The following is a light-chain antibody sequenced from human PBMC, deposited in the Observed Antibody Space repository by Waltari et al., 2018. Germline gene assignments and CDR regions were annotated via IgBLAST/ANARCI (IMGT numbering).Light chain of an antibody. V-gene: IGLV2-14*03. CDR1: SSDSGGYNY. CDR2: DVP. J-gene: IGLJ2*01. CDR3: SSFTSSTTGI. Sequence: SALTQPDSVSGSPGQSITISCSWISSDSGGYNYVSWYQQPPGEAPKLIIYDVPKRPSGVSDRFSGSQSGSSASLTISGLQPDDEADYYCSSFTSSTTGIFGGGTKLTVL.